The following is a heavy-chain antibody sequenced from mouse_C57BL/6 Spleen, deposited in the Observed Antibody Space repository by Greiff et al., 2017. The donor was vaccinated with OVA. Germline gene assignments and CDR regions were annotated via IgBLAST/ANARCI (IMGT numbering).Heavy chain of an antibody. CDR1: GFTFSDYY. Sequence: EVKLQESGGGLVQPGGSLKLSCAASGFTFSDYYMYWVRQTPEKRLEWVAYISNGGGSTYYPDTVKGRFTISRDNAKNTLYLQMSRLKSEDTAMYYCAREGYGSSYWYFDVWGKGTTVTVSS. D-gene: IGHD1-1*01. V-gene: IGHV5-12*01. CDR2: ISNGGGST. J-gene: IGHJ1*03. CDR3: AREGYGSSYWYFDV.